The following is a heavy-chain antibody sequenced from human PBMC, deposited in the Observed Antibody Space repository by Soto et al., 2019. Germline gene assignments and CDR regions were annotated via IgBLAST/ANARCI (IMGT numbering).Heavy chain of an antibody. V-gene: IGHV3-30-3*01. J-gene: IGHJ6*02. CDR1: GFTFSYHA. CDR3: ARGTTTSAFSAMDV. D-gene: IGHD1-1*01. Sequence: QVQLVESGGGVVQPGRSLRLSCAASGFTFSYHALNWVRQAPGKGLVWVAVISYDGDNKYIAESVKGRFTISRDNYKNTVSLQMNRLRTEDTAMYFCARGTTTSAFSAMDVWGQGTTVTVSS. CDR2: ISYDGDNK.